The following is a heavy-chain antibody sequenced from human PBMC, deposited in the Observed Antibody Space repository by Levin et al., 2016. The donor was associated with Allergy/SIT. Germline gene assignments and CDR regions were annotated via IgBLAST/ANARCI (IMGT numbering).Heavy chain of an antibody. CDR3: ARARAKMTTVVTPYYYFDY. D-gene: IGHD4-23*01. CDR2: IIPILGIA. Sequence: WVRQAPGQGLEWMGKIIPILGIANYAQKFQGRVTITADKSTSTAYMELSSLRSEDTAVYYCARARAKMTTVVTPYYYFDYVGPREPWSPSPQ. J-gene: IGHJ4*02. V-gene: IGHV1-69*04.